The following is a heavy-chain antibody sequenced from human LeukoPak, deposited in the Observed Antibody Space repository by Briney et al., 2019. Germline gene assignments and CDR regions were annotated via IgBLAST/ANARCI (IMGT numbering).Heavy chain of an antibody. CDR1: GFTFSSYW. Sequence: PAGSLRLSCAASGFTFSSYWMNWVRQAPGQGLEWVANIKQDGSEKYYVDSVKGRFTISRDNAKNSLYLQMNSLRAEDTAVYYCARLLVVVAAIPDYFDYWGQGTLVTVSS. D-gene: IGHD2-15*01. CDR2: IKQDGSEK. CDR3: ARLLVVVAAIPDYFDY. J-gene: IGHJ4*02. V-gene: IGHV3-7*01.